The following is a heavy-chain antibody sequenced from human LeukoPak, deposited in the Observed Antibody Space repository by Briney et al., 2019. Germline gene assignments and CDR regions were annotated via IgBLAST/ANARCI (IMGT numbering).Heavy chain of an antibody. D-gene: IGHD3-10*01. CDR1: GGSISSGGYY. V-gene: IGHV4-31*03. CDR2: IYYSGST. CDR3: AGCNARGSDY. J-gene: IGHJ4*02. Sequence: PSETLSLTCTVPGGSISSGGYYWSWIRQHPGKGLEWIGYIYYSGSTYYNPSLKSRVTISVDTSKNQFSLKLSSVTAADTAVYYCAGCNARGSDYWGQGNLVTVSS.